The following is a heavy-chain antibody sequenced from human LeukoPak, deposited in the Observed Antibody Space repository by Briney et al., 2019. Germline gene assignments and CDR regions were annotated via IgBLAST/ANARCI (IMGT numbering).Heavy chain of an antibody. CDR1: GYTFTSYY. CDR2: INPSGGST. V-gene: IGHV1-46*01. CDR3: AREIHGYSSSWYLPLGFDY. Sequence: GASVKVSCKASGYTFTSYYMHWVRQAPGQGLEWMGIINPSGGSTSYAQKFQGRVTMTRDTSTSTVYMELSSLRSEDTAVYYCAREIHGYSSSWYLPLGFDYWGQGTLVTVSS. J-gene: IGHJ4*02. D-gene: IGHD6-13*01.